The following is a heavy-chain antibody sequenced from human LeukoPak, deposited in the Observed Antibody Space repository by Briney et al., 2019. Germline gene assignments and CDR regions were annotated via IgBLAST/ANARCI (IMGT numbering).Heavy chain of an antibody. V-gene: IGHV4-59*01. CDR2: IYYSGST. J-gene: IGHJ5*02. D-gene: IGHD4-11*01. Sequence: PSETLSLTCTVSRRSLRSYYRSWIRQPPGKGLEWIGYIYYSGSTHYNPSLKSRVTMSVDTSKKEFSLKLTSVTAADTAVYYCARSPDYSNYQGDWFDPWGQGTLVTVSS. CDR1: RRSLRSYY. CDR3: ARSPDYSNYQGDWFDP.